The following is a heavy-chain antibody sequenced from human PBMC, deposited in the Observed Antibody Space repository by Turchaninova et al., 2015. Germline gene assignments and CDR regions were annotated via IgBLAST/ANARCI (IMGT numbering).Heavy chain of an antibody. V-gene: IGHV4-34*01. D-gene: IGHD3-9*01. CDR2: NKPIGIT. Sequence: QVQLQQWGAGLLRPSEPLSLTSAVDGGHFTGNHCSWSRPHPGKGLEGMGENKPIGITNDNPSLKSRFTISLDTSKNHFSLKLSSVPAADTAVYYCARGLDLVYYDILTGHPKGGWFDPWGQGTLVTVSS. J-gene: IGHJ5*02. CDR3: ARGLDLVYYDILTGHPKGGWFDP. CDR1: GGHFTGNH.